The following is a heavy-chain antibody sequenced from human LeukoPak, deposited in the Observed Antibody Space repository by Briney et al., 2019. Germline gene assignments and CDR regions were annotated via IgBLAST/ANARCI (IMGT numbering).Heavy chain of an antibody. D-gene: IGHD3-16*02. J-gene: IGHJ4*02. CDR2: IYYSGST. V-gene: IGHV4-39*07. CDR1: GSSISRSTYY. Sequence: SETLSLTCTVSGSSISRSTYYWGWFRQPPGKGLEWIGTIYYSGSTYYNPSLKSRVTISVDTSKNQFSLKLSSVTAADTAVYYCARGRYKMITFGGVITDYWGQGTLVTVSS. CDR3: ARGRYKMITFGGVITDY.